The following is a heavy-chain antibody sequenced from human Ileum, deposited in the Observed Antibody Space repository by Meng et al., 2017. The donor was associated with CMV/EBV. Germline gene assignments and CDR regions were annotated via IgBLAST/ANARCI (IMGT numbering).Heavy chain of an antibody. Sequence: GESLKISCAASGFTFSSYAMSWVRQAPGKGLEWVSAISGSGGSTYYADSVKGRFTISRDNSKNTLYLQMNSLRAEDTAVYYCAKGGGWLQSTISYWGQGTRVNGYS. J-gene: IGHJ4*02. CDR2: ISGSGGST. CDR3: AKGGGWLQSTISY. CDR1: GFTFSSYA. V-gene: IGHV3-23*01. D-gene: IGHD5-24*01.